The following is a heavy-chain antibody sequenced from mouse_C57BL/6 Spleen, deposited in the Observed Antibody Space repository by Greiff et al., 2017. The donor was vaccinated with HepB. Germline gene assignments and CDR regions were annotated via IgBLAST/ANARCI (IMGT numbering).Heavy chain of an antibody. Sequence: QVQLQQPGAELVRPGTSVKLSCKASGYTFTSYWMHWVKQRPGQGLEWIGVIDPSDSYTNYNQKFKGKATLTVDTSSSTAYMQLSSLTSEDSAVYYCATGDAMDYWGQGTSVTVSS. CDR3: ATGDAMDY. CDR1: GYTFTSYW. J-gene: IGHJ4*01. CDR2: IDPSDSYT. V-gene: IGHV1-59*01.